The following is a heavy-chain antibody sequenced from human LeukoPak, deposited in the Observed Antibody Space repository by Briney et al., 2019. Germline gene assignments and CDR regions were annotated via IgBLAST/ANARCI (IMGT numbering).Heavy chain of an antibody. D-gene: IGHD1-26*01. J-gene: IGHJ3*02. CDR3: ARSSAYYNEADI. CDR2: INPSGGST. CDR1: GYSFTSYY. V-gene: IGHV1-46*01. Sequence: ASVKVPCKTSGYSFTSYYIHWVRQAPCQGLDWMGIINPSGGSTTYAQKFQGRLTMASDTSTSTVYMELRSLRSEDTAMYYCARSSAYYNEADIWGQGTMVTVSS.